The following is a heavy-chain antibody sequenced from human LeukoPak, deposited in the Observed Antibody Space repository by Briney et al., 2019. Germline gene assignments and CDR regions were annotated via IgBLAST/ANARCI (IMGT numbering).Heavy chain of an antibody. V-gene: IGHV3-21*01. D-gene: IGHD3-22*01. CDR1: GFTFSSYS. Sequence: GGSLRLSCAASGFTFSSYSMNWVRQAPGKGLEWVSSISSSSSYIYYADLVKGRFTISRDNAKNSLYLQMNSLRAEDTAVYYCAIVREGYYDSSGYSPHWGQGTLVTVSS. J-gene: IGHJ4*02. CDR2: ISSSSSYI. CDR3: AIVREGYYDSSGYSPH.